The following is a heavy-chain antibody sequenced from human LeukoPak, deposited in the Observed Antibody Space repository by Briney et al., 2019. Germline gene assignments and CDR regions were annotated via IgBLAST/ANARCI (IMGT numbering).Heavy chain of an antibody. CDR3: ARDQFCSSTSCWGYYYYMDV. D-gene: IGHD2-2*01. CDR1: GFTFSSYS. CDR2: ISSSSSYI. J-gene: IGHJ6*03. V-gene: IGHV3-21*01. Sequence: GGSLRLSCAASGFTFSSYSMNWVRQAPGKGLEWVSSISSSSSYIYYADSVKGRFTISRDNAKNSLYLQMNSLRAEDTAVYYCARDQFCSSTSCWGYYYYMDVWGKGTTVTISS.